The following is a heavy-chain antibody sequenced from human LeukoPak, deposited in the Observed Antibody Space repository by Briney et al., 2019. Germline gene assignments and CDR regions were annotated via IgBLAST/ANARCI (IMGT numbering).Heavy chain of an antibody. D-gene: IGHD5-12*01. J-gene: IGHJ4*02. V-gene: IGHV4-59*01. CDR3: ARDGCSGSDAL. Sequence: SETLSLTCTVSGGSISTYYWSWIRQPPGKGLEWIGYIYHSGSTNYNPSLKSRVTISVDTSQNQFSLKLSSVTAADTAVYYCARDGCSGSDALWGQGTLVTVSS. CDR1: GGSISTYY. CDR2: IYHSGST.